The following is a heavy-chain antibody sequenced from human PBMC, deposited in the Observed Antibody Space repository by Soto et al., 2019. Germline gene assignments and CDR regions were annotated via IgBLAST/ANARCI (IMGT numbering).Heavy chain of an antibody. Sequence: LSLTCTVSGDSISIGDYYWSWIRQPPGKGLEWIGYIYYSGNTYYNPSLKSRITISVDMSKNQFSLKLSSVTAADTAVYYCARAVDSGGFPDAFDIWGQGTMVTVSS. V-gene: IGHV4-30-4*01. CDR1: GDSISIGDYY. CDR3: ARAVDSGGFPDAFDI. D-gene: IGHD3-22*01. J-gene: IGHJ3*02. CDR2: IYYSGNT.